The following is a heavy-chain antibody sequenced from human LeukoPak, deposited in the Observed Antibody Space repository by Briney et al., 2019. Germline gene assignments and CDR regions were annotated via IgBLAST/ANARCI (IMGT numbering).Heavy chain of an antibody. V-gene: IGHV4-39*01. Sequence: SETLSLTCTVSGGSISNSSDYWGWIRQPPGKGLQWIGFIYYSRSTYYNPSLKSRVTISVDTSKNQFSLRLSSVTAADTAVYYCARVLVDITMVRGVITSWFDPWGQGTLVTVSS. J-gene: IGHJ5*02. CDR1: GGSISNSSDY. CDR2: IYYSRST. CDR3: ARVLVDITMVRGVITSWFDP. D-gene: IGHD3-10*01.